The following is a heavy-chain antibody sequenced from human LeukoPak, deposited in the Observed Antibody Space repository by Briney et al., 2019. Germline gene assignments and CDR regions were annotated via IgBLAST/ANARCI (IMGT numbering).Heavy chain of an antibody. Sequence: GGSLRLSCAASGFTFSSYEINWVRQAPGKGLEWISYISSGGSIFYNADSVMGRFTISRDNAKNSLYLQMNSLRAEDTAVYYCAREEAYCSGTSRFRFFDYWGQGTLVSVSS. CDR2: ISSGGSIF. D-gene: IGHD2-15*01. CDR3: AREEAYCSGTSRFRFFDY. V-gene: IGHV3-48*03. J-gene: IGHJ4*02. CDR1: GFTFSSYE.